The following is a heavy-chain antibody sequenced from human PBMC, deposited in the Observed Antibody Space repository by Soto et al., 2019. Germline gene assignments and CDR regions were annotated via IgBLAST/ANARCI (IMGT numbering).Heavy chain of an antibody. D-gene: IGHD3-3*01. J-gene: IGHJ4*02. Sequence: QVQLVESGGGVVQPGRSLRLSCAASGFTFSSCAMHWVRQAPGKGLEWVALISYDGSNKYYADSVKGRVTISRDNSKNTRYLQMNSLRAEDTAVYYCARDKRDLRFLEWSYYFDYWGQGTLVTVSS. CDR3: ARDKRDLRFLEWSYYFDY. CDR1: GFTFSSCA. CDR2: ISYDGSNK. V-gene: IGHV3-30-3*01.